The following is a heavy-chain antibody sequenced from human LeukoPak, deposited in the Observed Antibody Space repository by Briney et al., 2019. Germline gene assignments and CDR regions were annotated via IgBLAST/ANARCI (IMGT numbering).Heavy chain of an antibody. CDR3: VSFYETY. V-gene: IGHV3-74*01. Sequence: GGSLRLSCAASGNYRMHWVRQVPGKRLLWVSHINSDGSWTSYADSVKGRFTISKDNAKNTVYLQMNSLRAEDTAVYYCVSFYETYWGRGTLVTVSS. CDR2: INSDGSWT. J-gene: IGHJ4*02. CDR1: GNYR. D-gene: IGHD2/OR15-2a*01.